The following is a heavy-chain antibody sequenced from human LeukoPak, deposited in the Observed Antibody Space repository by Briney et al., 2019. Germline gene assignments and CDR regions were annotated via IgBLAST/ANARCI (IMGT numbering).Heavy chain of an antibody. CDR2: VYYAGNT. CDR3: ARQPTVNRGAVASNFDY. V-gene: IGHV4-39*01. J-gene: IGHJ4*02. Sequence: KSSETLSLTCTVSGALFSSTIHYWAWIRQPPGKGLEWIGSVYYAGNTYYNASFQNRVTISMDTSKNQFSLRLSTMSATDTAVYFCARQPTVNRGAVASNFDYWGQGTLVTVSS. D-gene: IGHD6-19*01. CDR1: GALFSSTIHY.